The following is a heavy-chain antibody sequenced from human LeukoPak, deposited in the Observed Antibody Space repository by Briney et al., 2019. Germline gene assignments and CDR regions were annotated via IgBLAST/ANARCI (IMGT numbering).Heavy chain of an antibody. CDR1: GGTFNSYA. J-gene: IGHJ3*02. V-gene: IGHV1-69*05. Sequence: SVKVSCKASGGTFNSYAISWVRQAPGQGLEWMGGIIPILGTTNYAQKFQGRVTITTDGSSSTAYMEMSSLRSDDTAVYYCARALVQPSGAFDIWGQGAMATVSS. CDR2: IIPILGTT. CDR3: ARALVQPSGAFDI. D-gene: IGHD1-26*01.